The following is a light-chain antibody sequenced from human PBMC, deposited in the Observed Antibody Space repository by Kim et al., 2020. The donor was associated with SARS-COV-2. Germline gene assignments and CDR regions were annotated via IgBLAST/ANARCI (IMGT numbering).Light chain of an antibody. CDR3: SSYASTTTPYV. J-gene: IGLJ1*01. CDR2: DVT. Sequence: QSVLTQPASVSGSPGQSITISCTGTSSDLGAYNYVSWFQQHPGKAPKLMISDVTNRPSGVSNRFSGSKSGNTASLTISGLQAEDEADYYCSSYASTTTPYVFGTGTKVTVL. V-gene: IGLV2-14*03. CDR1: SSDLGAYNY.